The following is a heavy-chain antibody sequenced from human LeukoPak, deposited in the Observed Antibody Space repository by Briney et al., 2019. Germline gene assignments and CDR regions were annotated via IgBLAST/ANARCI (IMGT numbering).Heavy chain of an antibody. CDR2: INHSGST. CDR1: GGSFSGYY. V-gene: IGHV4-34*01. J-gene: IGHJ4*02. D-gene: IGHD6-19*01. CDR3: ARRQSLFFDY. Sequence: SETLSLTCAVYGGSFSGYYWSWIRQPPGKGLEWIGEINHSGSTNYNPSLKSRVTISVDTSKNQFSLKLSSVTAADTAVYYCARRQSLFFDYWGQGTLVTVSS.